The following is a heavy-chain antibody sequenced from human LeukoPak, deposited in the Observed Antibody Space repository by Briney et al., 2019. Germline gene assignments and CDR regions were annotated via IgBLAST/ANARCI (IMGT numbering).Heavy chain of an antibody. CDR2: IYPGGSDT. D-gene: IGHD1-26*01. CDR1: GYSFTSSW. V-gene: IGHV5-51*04. Sequence: GESLKISCQGSGYSFTSSWIGWVRQMPGKGLEWMGIIYPGGSDTRYSPSFQGQVTISADKPISTAYLQWSSLKASDTAMYYCARFSVGGTYYPNYWGQGTLVSVSS. J-gene: IGHJ4*02. CDR3: ARFSVGGTYYPNY.